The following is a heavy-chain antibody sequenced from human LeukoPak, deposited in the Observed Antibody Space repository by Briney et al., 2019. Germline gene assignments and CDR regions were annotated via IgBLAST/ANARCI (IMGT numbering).Heavy chain of an antibody. V-gene: IGHV4-39*01. CDR3: ARQVFNSGRHDY. CDR2: VYYTGST. CDR1: GGSISSSDYY. D-gene: IGHD3-10*01. Sequence: SETLSLTCTVSGGSISSSDYYWGWIRQPPGKGLEWIGNVYYTGSTYYNPSLKSQVTISVDTSKNQFSLKLSSVTAADTALYYCARQVFNSGRHDYWGQGTLVTVSS. J-gene: IGHJ4*02.